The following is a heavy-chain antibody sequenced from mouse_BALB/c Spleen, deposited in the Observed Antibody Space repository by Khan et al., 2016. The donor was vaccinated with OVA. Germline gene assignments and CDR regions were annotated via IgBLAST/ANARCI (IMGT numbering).Heavy chain of an antibody. V-gene: IGHV3-2*02. CDR3: ARDGSRYNYAMDY. CDR2: ISSSGST. Sequence: VALVESGPGLVKPSQSLSLTCTVTGYSITSDYAWNWIRQFPGNKLEWMGYISSSGSTNYNPALKSRISITRDPSKNQFFLKLNSVTTEDTATYYCARDGSRYNYAMDYWGQGTSVTVSS. J-gene: IGHJ4*01. D-gene: IGHD2-3*01. CDR1: GYSITSDYA.